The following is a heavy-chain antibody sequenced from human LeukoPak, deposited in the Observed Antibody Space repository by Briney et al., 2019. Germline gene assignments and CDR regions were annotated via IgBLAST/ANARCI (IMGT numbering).Heavy chain of an antibody. V-gene: IGHV4-34*01. CDR2: INHSGST. D-gene: IGHD2-2*01. Sequence: SETLSLTCAVYGGSFSGYYWSWIRQPPGKGLEWIGEINHSGSTNYNPSLKSRVTISVDTSKNQFSLKLSSVTAADTAVYYCARGYVVPDYYFDYWGQGTLVTVSS. CDR3: ARGYVVPDYYFDY. J-gene: IGHJ4*02. CDR1: GGSFSGYY.